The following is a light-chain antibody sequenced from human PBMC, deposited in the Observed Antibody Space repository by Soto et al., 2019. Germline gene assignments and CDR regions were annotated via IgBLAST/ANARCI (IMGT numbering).Light chain of an antibody. J-gene: IGKJ1*01. Sequence: EIVLTQSPATLSSLPGDRVTLSSRASQSINTRLAWYQHRPGQAPRLLIYQTSIRAAGIPARFRASGSGTDFTLTISDVQPEDFALYYCHQRQSWPRTFGQGTKV. V-gene: IGKV3-11*01. CDR2: QTS. CDR1: QSINTR. CDR3: HQRQSWPRT.